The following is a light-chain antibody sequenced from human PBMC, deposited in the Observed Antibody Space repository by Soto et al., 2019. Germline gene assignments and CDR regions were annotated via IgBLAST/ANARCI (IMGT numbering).Light chain of an antibody. J-gene: IGLJ3*02. CDR2: NTN. Sequence: QTVVTQEPSFSVSPGRTVTLTCGLSSGSVSTSYYPSWYQQTPGQAPRTPIYNTNTRSSGVPDRFSGSILGNKAALTITGAQADDESDYYCVLYMGSGTWVFGGGTQLTVL. V-gene: IGLV8-61*01. CDR3: VLYMGSGTWV. CDR1: SGSVSTSYY.